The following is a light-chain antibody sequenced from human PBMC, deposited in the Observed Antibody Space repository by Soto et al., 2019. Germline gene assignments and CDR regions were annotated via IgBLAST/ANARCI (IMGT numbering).Light chain of an antibody. CDR3: ATWDDSLTAAV. J-gene: IGLJ1*01. Sequence: QSVLTQPPSVSVAPGQKVTISCSGSNSNGNSFVSWYQHAPGTAPKLLIYDNDKRPSGIPDRLSGSKSGMSATLDITGVQTGDEADYYCATWDDSLTAAVFGPGTKLTVL. CDR1: NSNGNSF. V-gene: IGLV1-51*01. CDR2: DND.